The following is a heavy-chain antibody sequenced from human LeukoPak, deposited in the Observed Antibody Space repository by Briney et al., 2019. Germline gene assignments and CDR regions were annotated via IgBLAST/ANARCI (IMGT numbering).Heavy chain of an antibody. J-gene: IGHJ5*01. CDR2: IYPGDSDT. CDR3: ARGDVIRGVSWFDS. D-gene: IGHD2-21*02. CDR1: GYTFTSYW. Sequence: GESLKISCQGSGYTFTSYWIGWVRHMPVKGLEWMGSIYPGDSDTKYSPSFQGQVTISVDKSTNTAYLQWKSLKASDTAMYYCARGDVIRGVSWFDSWGQGALVTVSS. V-gene: IGHV5-51*01.